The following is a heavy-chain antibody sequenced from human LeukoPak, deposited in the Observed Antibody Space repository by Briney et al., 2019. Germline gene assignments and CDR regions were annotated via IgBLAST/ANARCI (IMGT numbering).Heavy chain of an antibody. CDR1: GGSLSMYY. J-gene: IGHJ3*02. CDR2: IYYRGSA. D-gene: IGHD3-3*01. V-gene: IGHV4-59*01. CDR3: ARRTYDLWSGDYTGAFDI. Sequence: SETLSLTCTHSGGSLSMYYRSCVWQPPGEGLGWIGYIYYRGSANYNPFLKSRVTISIDTSKNQFSLKLNSVTAADTAVYYCARRTYDLWSGDYTGAFDIWGQGTMVTVSS.